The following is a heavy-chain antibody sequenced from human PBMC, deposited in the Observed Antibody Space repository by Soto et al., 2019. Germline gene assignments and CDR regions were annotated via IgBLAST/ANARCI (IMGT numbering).Heavy chain of an antibody. CDR2: ISGYNGNT. Sequence: QIHLEQSRIEMKEPGTSLKISCATSGYRFTNYGISWVRQAPGQGLEWMGWISGYNGNTKYAQSFHDRVVMTADKFTSTGYLEMRNLRSNDTAVYYCARAYTWVTGRVGTHWGQGTKVTVSS. D-gene: IGHD1-1*01. V-gene: IGHV1-18*01. CDR1: GYRFTNYG. J-gene: IGHJ4*02. CDR3: ARAYTWVTGRVGTH.